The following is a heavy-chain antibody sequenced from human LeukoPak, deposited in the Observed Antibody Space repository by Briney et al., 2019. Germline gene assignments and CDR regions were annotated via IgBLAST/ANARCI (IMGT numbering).Heavy chain of an antibody. CDR2: IYRTGST. CDR1: GYSISSGYY. Sequence: SETLSLTCAVSGYSISSGYYWGWIRQPPGKGLEWIGSIYRTGSTYYNPSLKSRVTISLDTSKNQFSLKLSSVTATDTAVYYCARDSSYTSGSYYDDYFDSWSQGTLVTVSS. CDR3: ARDSSYTSGSYYDDYFDS. D-gene: IGHD3-10*01. J-gene: IGHJ4*02. V-gene: IGHV4-38-2*02.